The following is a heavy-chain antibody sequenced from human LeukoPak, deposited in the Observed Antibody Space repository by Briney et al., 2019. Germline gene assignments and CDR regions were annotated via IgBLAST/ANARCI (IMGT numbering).Heavy chain of an antibody. CDR3: ARDRSALDY. V-gene: IGHV3-7*01. CDR1: GFTFSSYW. J-gene: IGHJ4*02. Sequence: GALRLSCAASGFTFSSYWMSWVRQAPGKGLEWAANINQDGSEKYYVDSVKGRLTISRDNAKNSLYLQMNSLRVEDTAVYYCARDRSALDYWGQGTLVTVSS. D-gene: IGHD1-26*01. CDR2: INQDGSEK.